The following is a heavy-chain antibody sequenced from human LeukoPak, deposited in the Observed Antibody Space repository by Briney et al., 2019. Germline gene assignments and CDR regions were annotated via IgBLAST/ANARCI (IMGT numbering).Heavy chain of an antibody. CDR2: IYTSGST. J-gene: IGHJ5*02. D-gene: IGHD3-16*01. CDR1: GGSINSGSYY. Sequence: SQTLSLTCTVSGGSINSGSYYWSWIRQPAGKGLEWIGRIYTSGSTNYNPSLESRLTISADTSKNQFSLKVRSVTAADTAVYYCARDWGFQWLDPWRQGTLVTVSS. V-gene: IGHV4-61*02. CDR3: ARDWGFQWLDP.